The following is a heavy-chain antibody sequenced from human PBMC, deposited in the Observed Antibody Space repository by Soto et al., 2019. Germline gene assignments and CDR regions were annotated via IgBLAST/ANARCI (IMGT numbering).Heavy chain of an antibody. CDR3: AKFITMIVVVIGDAFDI. Sequence: GGSLRLSCAASGFTFSSYAMNWVRQAPGRGLEWVSVISGSGGSTYYADSVKGRFTISRDNYKNTLYLQMNSLRAEDTAVYYCAKFITMIVVVIGDAFDIWGQGTMVTVSS. CDR2: ISGSGGST. V-gene: IGHV3-23*01. D-gene: IGHD3-22*01. CDR1: GFTFSSYA. J-gene: IGHJ3*02.